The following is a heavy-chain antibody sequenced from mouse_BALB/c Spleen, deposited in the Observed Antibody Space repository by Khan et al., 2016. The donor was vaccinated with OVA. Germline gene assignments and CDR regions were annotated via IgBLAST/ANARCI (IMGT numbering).Heavy chain of an antibody. J-gene: IGHJ3*01. CDR3: ARELRVGGFAY. CDR2: IWGDGST. D-gene: IGHD1-1*01. V-gene: IGHV2-6-7*01. CDR1: GFSLTAYG. Sequence: QMQLKQSGPGLVAPSQNLSITCTVSGFSLTAYGVNWVRQSPGKGLEWLGMIWGDGSTDYNSALKSRLSISKDNSQSQVFLKMNSLQTDDTARYYCARELRVGGFAYWGQGTLVTVSA.